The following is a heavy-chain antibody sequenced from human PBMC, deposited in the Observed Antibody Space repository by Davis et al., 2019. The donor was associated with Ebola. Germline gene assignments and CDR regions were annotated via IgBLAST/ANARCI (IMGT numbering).Heavy chain of an antibody. CDR2: INHSGST. D-gene: IGHD3-3*01. CDR3: ARLGYYDFWSGLFDY. Sequence: MPSETLSLTCTVSGVSITSYYWSWIRQPPGKGLEWIGEINHSGSTNYNPSLKSRVTISVDTSKNQFSLKLSSVTAADTAVYYCARLGYYDFWSGLFDYWGQGTLVTVSS. V-gene: IGHV4-34*01. J-gene: IGHJ4*02. CDR1: GVSITSYY.